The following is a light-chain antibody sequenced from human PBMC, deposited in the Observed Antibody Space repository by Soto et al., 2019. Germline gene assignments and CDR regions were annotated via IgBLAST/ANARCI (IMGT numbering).Light chain of an antibody. J-gene: IGKJ1*01. CDR1: QSISSS. Sequence: DLQMAKSPSTLSASVGDSVTIACRARQSISSSLAWYLQKPGKAPKLLIYTASTLQYGVPSRFSGRASGTEFTLTFSSLQTDDFATDDCQQYNSYPRTFGHGTKVDIK. CDR3: QQYNSYPRT. V-gene: IGKV1-5*03. CDR2: TAS.